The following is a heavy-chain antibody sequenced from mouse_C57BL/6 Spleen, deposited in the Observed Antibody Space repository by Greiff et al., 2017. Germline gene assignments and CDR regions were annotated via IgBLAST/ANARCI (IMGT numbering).Heavy chain of an antibody. CDR3: ARSPYDGYYPY. Sequence: QVQLKQPGTELVKPGASVKLSCKASGYTFTSYWMHWVKQRPGQGLEWIGNINPSNGGTNYNEMFKSKATLTVDKSSSTAYMQLSSLTSEDSAVYYCARSPYDGYYPYWGQGTTLTVSS. CDR2: INPSNGGT. D-gene: IGHD2-3*01. V-gene: IGHV1-53*01. CDR1: GYTFTSYW. J-gene: IGHJ2*01.